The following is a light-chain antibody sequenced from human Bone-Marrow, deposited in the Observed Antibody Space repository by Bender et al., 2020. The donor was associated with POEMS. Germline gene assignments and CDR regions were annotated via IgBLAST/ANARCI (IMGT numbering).Light chain of an antibody. CDR1: SSDLGNYNV. CDR3: ISHRRLNSWV. V-gene: IGLV2-14*02. J-gene: IGLJ3*02. CDR2: EVS. Sequence: QSALTQPASVSGSPGQSITISCTGTSSDLGNYNVVSWYQQHPGKAPKLILYEVSKRPSGASNRFSGSKSGNTASLAISGLQAEDEADYYCISHRRLNSWVVGGGTKLTVL.